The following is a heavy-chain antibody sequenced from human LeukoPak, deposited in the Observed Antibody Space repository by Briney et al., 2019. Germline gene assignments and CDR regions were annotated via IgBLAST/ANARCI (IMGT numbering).Heavy chain of an antibody. CDR2: IYYSGGT. J-gene: IGHJ4*02. Sequence: SETLSLTCTVSCGSISSYYWSWIRHPPGKGLEWIGYIYYSGGTNYNPSLKSRVTISVDTSKNQFSLKLSSVTAAATAVYYCARGTGPPLGYWSGGSCYGYYFDYWGQGTLVTVSS. CDR3: ARGTGPPLGYWSGGSCYGYYFDY. D-gene: IGHD2-15*01. CDR1: CGSISSYY. V-gene: IGHV4-59*01.